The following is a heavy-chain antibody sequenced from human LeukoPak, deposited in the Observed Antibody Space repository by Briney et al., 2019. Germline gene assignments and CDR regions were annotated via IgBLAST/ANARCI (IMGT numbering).Heavy chain of an antibody. CDR3: ARQRSSGRYYYYYGMDV. D-gene: IGHD3-22*01. Sequence: GESLKISCKGSGYSFTSYWIGWVRQMPGKGLEWMGIIYPGDFDTRYSPSFQGQVTISADKSISTAYLQWSSLKASDTAMYYCARQRSSGRYYYYYGMDVWGQGTTVTVSS. CDR1: GYSFTSYW. J-gene: IGHJ6*02. CDR2: IYPGDFDT. V-gene: IGHV5-51*01.